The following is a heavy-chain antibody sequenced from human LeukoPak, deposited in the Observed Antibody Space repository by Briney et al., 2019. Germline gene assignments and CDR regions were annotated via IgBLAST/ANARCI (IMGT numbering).Heavy chain of an antibody. V-gene: IGHV1-69*04. Sequence: SVKVSCKASGGTFSSYAISWVRQAPGQGLEWMGRIIPILGIANYAQKFQGRVTITADKSTSTAYMELSSLRSEDTAVYYCARSDYYDSSGYGYWGQGTLVTVSS. D-gene: IGHD3-22*01. CDR1: GGTFSSYA. CDR2: IIPILGIA. CDR3: ARSDYYDSSGYGY. J-gene: IGHJ4*02.